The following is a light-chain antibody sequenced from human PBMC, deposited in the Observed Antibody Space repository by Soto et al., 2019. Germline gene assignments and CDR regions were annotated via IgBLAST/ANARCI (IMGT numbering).Light chain of an antibody. CDR3: QQYNNWPWT. CDR1: QSVSSN. V-gene: IGKV3-15*01. J-gene: IGKJ1*01. CDR2: GAS. Sequence: EIVMTQSPATLSVSPGERATLSCSASQSVSSNLAWYQQKPGQAPRLLIYGASTRATGIPARFSGSGSGTEFTLTISGLQSEDFAVYYCQQYNNWPWTFGQGTKVDIK.